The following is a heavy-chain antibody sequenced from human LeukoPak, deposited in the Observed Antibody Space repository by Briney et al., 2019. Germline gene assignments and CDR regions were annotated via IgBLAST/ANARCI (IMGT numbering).Heavy chain of an antibody. D-gene: IGHD2-21*02. Sequence: ASVKVSCMASGYSFTSFGLSWVRQAPGQGPEWMGWISAASGSTNYAQKFQDRVTMTTDTSTTTVYMELRSLRSDDTAVYYCAKEQEGTAIGGVFDYWGQGTLVTVSA. CDR1: GYSFTSFG. CDR3: AKEQEGTAIGGVFDY. V-gene: IGHV1-18*01. J-gene: IGHJ4*02. CDR2: ISAASGST.